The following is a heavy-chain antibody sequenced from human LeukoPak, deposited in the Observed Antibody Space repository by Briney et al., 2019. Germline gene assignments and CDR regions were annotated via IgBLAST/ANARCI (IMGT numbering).Heavy chain of an antibody. Sequence: SETLSLTCAVYGGSFSGYYWSWIRQPPGKGLEWIGEINHSGSTNYNPSLKSRATISVDTSKNQFSLKLSSVTAADTAVYYCASTEGVTTRTDVWGKGTTVTVSS. CDR3: ASTEGVTTRTDV. J-gene: IGHJ6*04. CDR2: INHSGST. V-gene: IGHV4-34*01. CDR1: GGSFSGYY. D-gene: IGHD4-17*01.